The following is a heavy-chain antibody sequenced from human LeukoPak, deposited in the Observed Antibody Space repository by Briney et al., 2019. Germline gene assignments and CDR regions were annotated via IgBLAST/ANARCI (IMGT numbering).Heavy chain of an antibody. CDR3: AHYYDFWSGYYNFDY. V-gene: IGHV2-5*01. CDR1: GFSLSTSGVG. J-gene: IGHJ4*02. CDR2: IYWNDDK. D-gene: IGHD3-3*01. Sequence: SGPALVKPTQTLTLTCTFSGFSLSTSGVGVGWIRQPPGKALEWLALIYWNDDKRYSPSLKSRLTITKDTSKNQVVLTMTNMDPVDTATYYCAHYYDFWSGYYNFDYWGQGTLVTVSS.